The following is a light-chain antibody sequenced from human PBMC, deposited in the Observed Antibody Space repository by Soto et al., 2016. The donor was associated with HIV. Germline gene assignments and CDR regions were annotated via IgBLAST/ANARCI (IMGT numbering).Light chain of an antibody. J-gene: IGKJ4*01. Sequence: DIQMTQSPSSLSASVGDRVTITCQASQDISNYLNWYQQKPGKAPKLLIYDASSLQSGVPSKFSGSGSGTDFTLTISSLQPEDFATYYCQQYNSYPLTFGGGTKVEIK. CDR3: QQYNSYPLT. CDR2: DAS. CDR1: QDISNY. V-gene: IGKV1-16*02.